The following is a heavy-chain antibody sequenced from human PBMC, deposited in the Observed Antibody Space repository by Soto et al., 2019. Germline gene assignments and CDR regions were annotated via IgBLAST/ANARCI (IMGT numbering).Heavy chain of an antibody. CDR2: ISAYNGNT. Sequence: GASVKVSCKASGYTFTSYGISWVRQAPGQGLEWMGWISAYNGNTSYAQKLQGRVTMTTDTSTSTAYMELRSLRSDDTAVYYCARDLQEYSSSTYNWFDPWGQGTLVTVSS. CDR3: ARDLQEYSSSTYNWFDP. V-gene: IGHV1-18*01. CDR1: GYTFTSYG. D-gene: IGHD6-6*01. J-gene: IGHJ5*02.